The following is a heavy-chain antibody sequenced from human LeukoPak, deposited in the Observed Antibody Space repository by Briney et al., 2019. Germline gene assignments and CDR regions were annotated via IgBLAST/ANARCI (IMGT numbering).Heavy chain of an antibody. J-gene: IGHJ4*02. D-gene: IGHD6-6*01. V-gene: IGHV1-18*01. CDR1: GYTFTSYG. CDR3: ARDPKPFYSSSSGVDY. Sequence: VSVKVSCKASGYTFTSYGISWVRQAPGQGLEWMGWISAYNGNTNYAQNLQGRVTMTTDTPTNIAYMELRSLRSDDTAVYYCARDPKPFYSSSSGVDYWGQGTLVTVSS. CDR2: ISAYNGNT.